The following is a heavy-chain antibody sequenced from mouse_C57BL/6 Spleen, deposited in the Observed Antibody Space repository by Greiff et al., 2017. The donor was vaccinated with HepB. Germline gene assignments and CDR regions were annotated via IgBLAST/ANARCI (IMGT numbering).Heavy chain of an antibody. V-gene: IGHV1-20*01. CDR1: GYSFTGYF. CDR3: ARGGGYDGAWFAY. D-gene: IGHD2-2*01. Sequence: VHVKQSGPELVKPGDSVKISCKASGYSFTGYFMNWVMQSHGKSLEWIGRINPYNGDTFYNQKFKGKATLTVDKSSSTAHMELRSLTSEDSAVYYCARGGGYDGAWFAYWGQGTLVTVSA. J-gene: IGHJ3*01. CDR2: INPYNGDT.